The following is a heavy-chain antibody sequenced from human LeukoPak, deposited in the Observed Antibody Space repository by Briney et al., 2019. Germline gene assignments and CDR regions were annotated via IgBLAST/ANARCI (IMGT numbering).Heavy chain of an antibody. J-gene: IGHJ4*02. CDR1: GYSFTSYW. V-gene: IGHV5-51*01. CDR3: ARSYSSNWAGFGY. CDR2: IYPGDSDT. Sequence: GESLKISCRGSGYSFTSYWIGWVRQMPGKGLEWMGIIYPGDSDTRYSPSFQGQVTISADKSISTAYLQWSSLKASDTAMYYCARSYSSNWAGFGYWGQGTLVTVSS. D-gene: IGHD6-13*01.